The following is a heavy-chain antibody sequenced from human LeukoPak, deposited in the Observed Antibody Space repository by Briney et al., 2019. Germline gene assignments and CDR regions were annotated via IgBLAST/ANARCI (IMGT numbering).Heavy chain of an antibody. D-gene: IGHD5-18*01. J-gene: IGHJ4*02. CDR1: GFTFSSYG. Sequence: GALRLSCAASGFTFSSYGMHWVRQAPGKGLDWVAVISNDGGKKYYADSVKGRFTISRDNSKNTLSLQVSSLRTEDTAVYYCAKDRYSYAFEYSDSWGQGTLVTVSS. CDR2: ISNDGGKK. CDR3: AKDRYSYAFEYSDS. V-gene: IGHV3-30*18.